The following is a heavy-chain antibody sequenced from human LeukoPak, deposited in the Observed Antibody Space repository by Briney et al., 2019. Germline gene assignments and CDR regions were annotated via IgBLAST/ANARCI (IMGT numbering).Heavy chain of an antibody. CDR1: GFTSSSLA. CDR3: GRESSGYSYGSSFDY. V-gene: IGHV3-30*04. CDR2: ISTDVSNK. Sequence: GSLRLACAASGFTSSSLAFHWVRQAPGKGLEWVAAISTDVSNKYYIDSAKGRFSLSRDTYKNTMYVKLNSMKGEDTAVYYCGRESSGYSYGSSFDYWGQGTLVTVSS. D-gene: IGHD5-18*01. J-gene: IGHJ4*02.